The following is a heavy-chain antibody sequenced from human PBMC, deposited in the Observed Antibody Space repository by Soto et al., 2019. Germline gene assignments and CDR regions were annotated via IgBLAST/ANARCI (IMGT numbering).Heavy chain of an antibody. J-gene: IGHJ4*02. Sequence: SETLSLTCTVSGFSFSIGSYYWSWIRQPPGKGLEWIVYMYNSGSTNYNPSLKSRVIISVDTSKNQFSLKLSSVTAADTAVYYCARVSSGWYYFDYWGQGTLVTVSS. CDR1: GFSFSIGSYY. V-gene: IGHV4-61*01. D-gene: IGHD6-19*01. CDR3: ARVSSGWYYFDY. CDR2: MYNSGST.